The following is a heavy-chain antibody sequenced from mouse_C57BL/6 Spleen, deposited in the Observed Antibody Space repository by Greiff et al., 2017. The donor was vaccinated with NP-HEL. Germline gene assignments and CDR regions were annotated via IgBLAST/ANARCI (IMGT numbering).Heavy chain of an antibody. D-gene: IGHD4-1*01. CDR2: IDPSDSYT. V-gene: IGHV1-69*01. J-gene: IGHJ3*01. CDR1: GYTFTSYW. CDR3: ALTGTLFAY. Sequence: QVQLQQPGAELVMPGASVKLSCKASGYTFTSYWMHWVKQRPGQGLEWIGEIDPSDSYTNYNQKFKGKSTLTVDKSSSTAYMQLSSLTSEDSAVYYCALTGTLFAYWGQGTLVTVSA.